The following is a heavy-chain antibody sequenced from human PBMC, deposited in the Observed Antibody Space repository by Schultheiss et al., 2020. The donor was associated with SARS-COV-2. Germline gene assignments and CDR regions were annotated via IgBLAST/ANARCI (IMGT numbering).Heavy chain of an antibody. CDR3: ARNGFRGYSYGGFDY. V-gene: IGHV3-15*07. D-gene: IGHD5-18*01. CDR2: IKSKTDGGTT. J-gene: IGHJ4*02. CDR1: GFTFSNAW. Sequence: GGSLRLSCAASGFTFSNAWMNWVRQAPGKGLEWVGRIKSKTDGGTTDYAAPVKGRFTISRDDSKNTLYLQMNSLRAEDTAVYYCARNGFRGYSYGGFDYWGQGTLVTVSS.